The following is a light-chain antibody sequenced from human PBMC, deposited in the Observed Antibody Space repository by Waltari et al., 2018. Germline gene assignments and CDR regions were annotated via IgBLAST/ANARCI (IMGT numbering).Light chain of an antibody. Sequence: DIRMTQSPPSLPASVGDSVTITCRASQGISSYLNWYQQKPGQAPKLLLYAASSLQSGVPSRFSGSGFGTDFTLTINSLQPEDFAVYFCQQTYSHFRTFGQGTKVDVK. J-gene: IGKJ1*01. CDR3: QQTYSHFRT. V-gene: IGKV1-39*01. CDR2: AAS. CDR1: QGISSY.